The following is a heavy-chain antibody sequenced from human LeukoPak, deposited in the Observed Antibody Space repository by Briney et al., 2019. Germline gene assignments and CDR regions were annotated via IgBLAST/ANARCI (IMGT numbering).Heavy chain of an antibody. V-gene: IGHV4-59*01. J-gene: IGHJ5*02. CDR3: ARDIYGSGHGWFDT. D-gene: IGHD3-10*01. CDR2: IHYSGST. Sequence: SETLSLTCTVSHVSISTYYWSWIRQPPGKGLEWMGYIHYSGSTNYNPSLKSRVTISVDTSKRQLSLMLRSVAAADTAVYYCARDIYGSGHGWFDTWGQGRLVTVSS. CDR1: HVSISTYY.